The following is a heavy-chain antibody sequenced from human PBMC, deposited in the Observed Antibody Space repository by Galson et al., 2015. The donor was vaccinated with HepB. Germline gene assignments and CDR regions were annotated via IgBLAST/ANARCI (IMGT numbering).Heavy chain of an antibody. CDR3: AKGTYGDYRGFDY. D-gene: IGHD4-17*01. CDR1: GFTFSSYA. V-gene: IGHV3-23*01. CDR2: ISGGDDYT. Sequence: SLRLSCAASGFTFSSYAMNRVRQAPGKGLEWVPSISGGDDYTYYADSVNGRFTISRDNSKSTLYLQLNSLTVEDTADYYCAKGTYGDYRGFDYWGQGTLVTVSS. J-gene: IGHJ4*02.